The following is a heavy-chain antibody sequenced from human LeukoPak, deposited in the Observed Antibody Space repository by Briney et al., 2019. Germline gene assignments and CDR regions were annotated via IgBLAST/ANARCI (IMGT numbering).Heavy chain of an antibody. CDR1: GYSFTSYC. D-gene: IGHD1-26*01. CDR2: IYPGDSGP. Sequence: GESLKISCKVSGYSFTSYCIGWVRPMPGEGLECMGIIYPGDSGPTYSPSFQGQVTISVDKSISTAYLQWSSLQASDTAMYYCGMSGDRVPLQDDVFDVWGQGTMVTVST. CDR3: GMSGDRVPLQDDVFDV. J-gene: IGHJ3*01. V-gene: IGHV5-51*01.